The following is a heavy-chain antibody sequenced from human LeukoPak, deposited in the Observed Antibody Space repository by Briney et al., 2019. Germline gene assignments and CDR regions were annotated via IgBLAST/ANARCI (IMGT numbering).Heavy chain of an antibody. CDR2: FDPEDGET. CDR1: GYTLTELS. V-gene: IGHV1-24*01. CDR3: ARDLTMVRGARYRPYNWFAR. J-gene: IGHJ5*02. Sequence: ASVKVSCKVSGYTLTELSMHWVRQAPGKGLEWMGGFDPEDGETIYAQKFQGRVTMTEDTSTDTAYMALSSLRSEDTAVYYCARDLTMVRGARYRPYNWFARWGQGTLVTVSS. D-gene: IGHD3-10*01.